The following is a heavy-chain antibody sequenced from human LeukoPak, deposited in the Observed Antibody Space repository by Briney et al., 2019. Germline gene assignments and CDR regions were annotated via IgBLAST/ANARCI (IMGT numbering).Heavy chain of an antibody. CDR3: ARVRRFRSWYFYY. Sequence: ASVKVSCKASGYTFTSYYMHWVRQAPGQGLEWMGWMNPNSGNTGYAQKFQGRVTMTGNTSISTAYMELSSLRSEDTAVYYCARVRRFRSWYFYYWGQGTLVTVSS. CDR1: GYTFTSYY. V-gene: IGHV1-8*02. D-gene: IGHD6-13*01. J-gene: IGHJ4*02. CDR2: MNPNSGNT.